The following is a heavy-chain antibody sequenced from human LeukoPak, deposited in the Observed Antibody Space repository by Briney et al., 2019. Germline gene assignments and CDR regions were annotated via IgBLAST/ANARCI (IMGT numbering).Heavy chain of an antibody. V-gene: IGHV3-30*04. CDR2: ISYDGSNK. D-gene: IGHD3-10*01. CDR1: GFTFSSYA. J-gene: IGHJ4*02. CDR3: ARDVYYGSGSQRLDF. Sequence: PGGSLRLSCAASGFTFSSYAMHWVRQAPGKGLEWVAVISYDGSNKYYADSVKGRFTISRDNSKNTLYLQMNSLRAEDTAVYYCARDVYYGSGSQRLDFWGQGTLVTVSS.